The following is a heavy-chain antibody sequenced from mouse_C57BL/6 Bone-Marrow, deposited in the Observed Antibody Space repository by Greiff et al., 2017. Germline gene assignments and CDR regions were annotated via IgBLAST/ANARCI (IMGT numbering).Heavy chain of an antibody. Sequence: VQLQQSGAELVRPGASVKLSCTASGFNIQDDYMHWVKQRPEQGLEWIGWIDPETGDTEYASKFQGKATITADTSSNTAYLQLSRRTSEDTAVYYCTTHYGSSYYFDYWGQGTTLTVSS. CDR3: TTHYGSSYYFDY. V-gene: IGHV14-4*01. J-gene: IGHJ2*01. D-gene: IGHD1-1*01. CDR2: IDPETGDT. CDR1: GFNIQDDY.